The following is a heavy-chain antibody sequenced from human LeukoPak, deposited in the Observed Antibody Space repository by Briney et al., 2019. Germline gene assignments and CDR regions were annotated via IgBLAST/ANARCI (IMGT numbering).Heavy chain of an antibody. Sequence: GGSLRLSCAVSGFTFSSSWMHWVRQAPGKGLVWVSHIKTDGRTTAYADSVKGRFTISRDNAKNTLYLQMNSLRAEDTGVYYCASPVGDTTVRAFDIWGQGTMVTVSS. V-gene: IGHV3-74*01. J-gene: IGHJ3*02. CDR2: IKTDGRTT. CDR3: ASPVGDTTVRAFDI. CDR1: GFTFSSSW. D-gene: IGHD1-26*01.